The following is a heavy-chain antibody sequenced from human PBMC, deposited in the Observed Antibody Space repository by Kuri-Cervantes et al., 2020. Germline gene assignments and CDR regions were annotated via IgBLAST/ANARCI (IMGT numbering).Heavy chain of an antibody. CDR2: INWNGGGR. J-gene: IGHJ4*02. D-gene: IGHD6-19*01. V-gene: IGHV3-20*04. CDR3: ARAWEGAVAGTLDH. CDR1: GFTFDEHG. Sequence: GGSLRLSCEASGFTFDEHGMSWVRQGPGKGLEWVSGINWNGGGRGYADSVKGRFTISRDNAKNSLYLQMNSLRDEDTALYYCARAWEGAVAGTLDHWGQGSWVTVSS.